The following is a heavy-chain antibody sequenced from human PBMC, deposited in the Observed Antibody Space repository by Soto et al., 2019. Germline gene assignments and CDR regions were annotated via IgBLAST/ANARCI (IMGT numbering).Heavy chain of an antibody. CDR1: GFSLSTSGVG. V-gene: IGHV2-5*02. D-gene: IGHD3-22*01. J-gene: IGHJ1*01. CDR2: IYWDDDK. CDR3: AHLTYYYDSSGYYSRAEYFQH. Sequence: QITLKESGPTLVKPTQTLTLTCTFSGFSLSTSGVGVGWIRQPPGKALEWLALIYWDDDKRYRPSLKSRLTIPKDTSKNQVVLTMTNMDPVDTATYYCAHLTYYYDSSGYYSRAEYFQHWGQGTLVTVSS.